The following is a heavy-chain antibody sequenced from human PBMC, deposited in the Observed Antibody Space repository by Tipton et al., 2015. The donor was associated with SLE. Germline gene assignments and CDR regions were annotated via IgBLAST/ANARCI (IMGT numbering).Heavy chain of an antibody. Sequence: LRLSCAASGFTFNTYEMNWVRQAPGKGLEWVSYISGSGSTNYNPSLKSRVTISVDTSKNQFSLKLSSVTAADTAVYYCARYIVVVRYFDYWGQGTLVTVSS. CDR2: ISGSGST. V-gene: IGHV4-34*01. D-gene: IGHD2-21*01. CDR1: GFTFNTYE. J-gene: IGHJ4*02. CDR3: ARYIVVVRYFDY.